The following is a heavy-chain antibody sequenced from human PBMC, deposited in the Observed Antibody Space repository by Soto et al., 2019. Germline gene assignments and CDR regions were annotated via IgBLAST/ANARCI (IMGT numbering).Heavy chain of an antibody. CDR2: ISYDGSNK. J-gene: IGHJ4*02. CDR1: GFTFSSYA. D-gene: IGHD2-2*01. Sequence: QVQLVESGGGVVQPGRSLRLSCAASGFTFSSYAMHWVRQAPGKGLEWVAVISYDGSNKYYADSVKGRVTISRDNTKNTLYLQVNSLRAEDTAVYYCARVGVCISTSCGDYFDYWGQGTLVTVSS. CDR3: ARVGVCISTSCGDYFDY. V-gene: IGHV3-30-3*01.